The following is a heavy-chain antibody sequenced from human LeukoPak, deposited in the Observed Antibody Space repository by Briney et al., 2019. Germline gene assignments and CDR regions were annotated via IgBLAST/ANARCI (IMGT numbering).Heavy chain of an antibody. J-gene: IGHJ2*01. D-gene: IGHD4-17*01. V-gene: IGHV3-53*04. CDR2: IYSGGST. CDR1: GFTVSSNY. Sequence: PGGSLTLSCAASGFTVSSNYMSWVRQAPGKGLEWVSVIYSGGSTYYADSVKGRFTISRHNSKNTLYLQMNSLRAEDTAVYYCARSYDYGDHNCYFDLWGRGTLVTVSS. CDR3: ARSYDYGDHNCYFDL.